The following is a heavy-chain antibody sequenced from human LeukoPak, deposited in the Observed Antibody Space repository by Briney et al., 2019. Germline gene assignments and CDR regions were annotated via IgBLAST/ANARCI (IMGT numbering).Heavy chain of an antibody. V-gene: IGHV5-51*01. CDR2: IYPGDSDT. D-gene: IGHD6-13*01. J-gene: IGHJ4*02. Sequence: GESLKISCKGSGYSFTSYWIGWVRQMPGKGLEWMGIIYPGDSDTRYSPSFQGQVTISADKSISTAYLQWSSLKASDTAMYYCATQGRVVAAAEGWKASPLVFDYWGQGTLVTVSS. CDR3: ATQGRVVAAAEGWKASPLVFDY. CDR1: GYSFTSYW.